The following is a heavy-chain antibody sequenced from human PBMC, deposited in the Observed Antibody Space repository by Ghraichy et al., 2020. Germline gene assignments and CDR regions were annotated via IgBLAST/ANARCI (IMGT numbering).Heavy chain of an antibody. J-gene: IGHJ4*02. V-gene: IGHV4-59*01. CDR2: TFYSGST. Sequence: SYTLSLTCTVSGASIFTYSWSWIRQSPGKGLEWISYTFYSGSTNYNPSLKSRVTTSLDTSKSEFSLKLTSVTAADTAFYYCAATRVVSSKELFFEFWGQGALVTVSS. CDR3: AATRVVSSKELFFEF. CDR1: GASIFTYS. D-gene: IGHD3-3*01.